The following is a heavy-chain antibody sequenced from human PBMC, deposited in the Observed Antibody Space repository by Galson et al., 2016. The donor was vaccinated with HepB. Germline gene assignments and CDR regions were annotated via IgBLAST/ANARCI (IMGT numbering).Heavy chain of an antibody. J-gene: IGHJ3*02. CDR1: GFTFSSYA. CDR3: AKEGRDILTGYYNGDAFDI. V-gene: IGHV3-23*01. Sequence: SLRLSCAASGFTFSSYAMTWVRQAPGKGLEWVSDISSSGDSTYYADSVKGRFTISRDNSKNTLNLQMNSLRAEDTAVYYCAKEGRDILTGYYNGDAFDIWGQGTMVTVAS. D-gene: IGHD3-9*01. CDR2: ISSSGDST.